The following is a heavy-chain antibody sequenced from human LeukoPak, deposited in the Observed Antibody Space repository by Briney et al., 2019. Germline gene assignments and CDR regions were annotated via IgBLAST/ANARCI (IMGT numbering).Heavy chain of an antibody. Sequence: GGSLRLSCAASGFTFSSYSMNWVRQAPGKGLEWVSSISSSSSYIYYADSLKGRFTISRDNAKNSLYLHMNSLRAEDTAVYYCAREMLMGWFDPWSQGTLVTVSS. CDR1: GFTFSSYS. CDR3: AREMLMGWFDP. D-gene: IGHD2-8*01. V-gene: IGHV3-21*01. J-gene: IGHJ5*02. CDR2: ISSSSSYI.